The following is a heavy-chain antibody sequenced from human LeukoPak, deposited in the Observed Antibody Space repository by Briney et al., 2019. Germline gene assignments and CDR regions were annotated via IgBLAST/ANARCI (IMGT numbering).Heavy chain of an antibody. CDR3: ARERLGYCSGDSCYSDY. V-gene: IGHV1-69*06. Sequence: ASVKVSCKASGGTFSSYAISWVRQAPGQGLEWMGGIIPIFGTANYAQKFQGRVTITADKSTSTAYMELSSLRSEDTAVYYCARERLGYCSGDSCYSDYWGQGTLVTVSS. D-gene: IGHD2-15*01. CDR2: IIPIFGTA. CDR1: GGTFSSYA. J-gene: IGHJ4*02.